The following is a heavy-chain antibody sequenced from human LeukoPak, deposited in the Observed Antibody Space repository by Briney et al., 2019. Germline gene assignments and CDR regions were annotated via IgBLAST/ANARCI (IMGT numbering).Heavy chain of an antibody. V-gene: IGHV1-69*01. D-gene: IGHD3-22*01. J-gene: IGHJ4*02. CDR2: IISIFGTA. Sequence: ASVKVSCKASGGTFSSYAISWVRQAPGQGLEWMGGIISIFGTANYAQKFQGRVTITADESTSTAYMELSSLRSEDTAVYYCASYDSSGYYVYWGQGTLVTVSS. CDR1: GGTFSSYA. CDR3: ASYDSSGYYVY.